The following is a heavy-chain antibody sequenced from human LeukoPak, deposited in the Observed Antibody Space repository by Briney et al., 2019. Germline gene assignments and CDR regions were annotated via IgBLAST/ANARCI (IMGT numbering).Heavy chain of an antibody. CDR3: ARESSGSYFPFDY. D-gene: IGHD3-10*01. CDR2: IIPIFGTA. J-gene: IGHJ4*02. Sequence: ASVKVSCKASGYTFTSCAMNWVRQAPGQGLEWMGGIIPIFGTANYAQKFQGRVTITADESTSTAYMELSSLRSEDTAVYYCARESSGSYFPFDYWGQGTLVTVSS. V-gene: IGHV1-69*13. CDR1: GYTFTSCA.